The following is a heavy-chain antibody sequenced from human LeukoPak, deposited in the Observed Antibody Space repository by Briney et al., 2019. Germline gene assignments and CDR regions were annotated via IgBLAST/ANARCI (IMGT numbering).Heavy chain of an antibody. D-gene: IGHD3-10*01. CDR3: ARDGPYGSGTYRGNYYYMDV. Sequence: ASVKVSCKASGYTFTSYGISWVRQAPGHGLEWMGWISAYNGNTNYAQKLQGRVTLTTDTSRSTGYMELRSLTSDDTAVYYCARDGPYGSGTYRGNYYYMDVWGKGTTVTVSS. CDR2: ISAYNGNT. CDR1: GYTFTSYG. V-gene: IGHV1-18*01. J-gene: IGHJ6*03.